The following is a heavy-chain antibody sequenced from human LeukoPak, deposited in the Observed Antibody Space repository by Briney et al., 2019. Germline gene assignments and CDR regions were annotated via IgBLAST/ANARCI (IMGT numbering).Heavy chain of an antibody. D-gene: IGHD2-21*02. V-gene: IGHV4-59*08. CDR3: ARAYCGGDCYPSPYAFDI. J-gene: IGHJ3*02. Sequence: SETLSLTCTVSGGSISSYYWSWIRQPPGKGLESIGYIYYSGSTNYNPSLKSRVTISVDTSKNQFSLKLSSVTAADTAVYYCARAYCGGDCYPSPYAFDIWGQGTMVTVSS. CDR2: IYYSGST. CDR1: GGSISSYY.